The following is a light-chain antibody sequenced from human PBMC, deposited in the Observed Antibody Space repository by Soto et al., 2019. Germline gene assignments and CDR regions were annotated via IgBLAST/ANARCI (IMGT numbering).Light chain of an antibody. CDR3: KQRSYPIT. CDR2: AAS. V-gene: IGKV3-11*01. J-gene: IGKJ5*01. CDR1: ETVRSN. Sequence: EFVLTQSPDTLSVSPGERATISCRASETVRSNLAWYQQKPGQAPRLLIYAASTRATGIPVRFSGSGSESDFTLTISSLEPEDFAVYYCKQRSYPITFGQGTRLEIK.